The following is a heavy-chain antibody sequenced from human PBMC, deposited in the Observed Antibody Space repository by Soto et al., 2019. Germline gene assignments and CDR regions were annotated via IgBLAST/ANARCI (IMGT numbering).Heavy chain of an antibody. CDR1: GDSINNSHW. CDR3: AREVNSSPARGPNWFDP. Sequence: QVQLQESGPGLVQPSGTLSLTCAVSGDSINNSHWGSWVRQTPGKGLEWIGETYHSGTTNYNPSLKTRVTISIDKSKNQFSLKMNSVTAADTAVYYCAREVNSSPARGPNWFDPWGQGTLVTVSS. V-gene: IGHV4-4*02. D-gene: IGHD6-13*01. J-gene: IGHJ5*02. CDR2: TYHSGTT.